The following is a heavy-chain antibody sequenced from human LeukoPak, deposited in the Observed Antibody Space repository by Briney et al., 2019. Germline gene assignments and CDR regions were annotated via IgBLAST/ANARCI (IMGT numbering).Heavy chain of an antibody. CDR2: VSSGFHA. V-gene: IGHV3-13*01. D-gene: IGHD5-18*01. Sequence: PGGSLILSCTASGFTLGSHDMHWVRQIPGQGLEWVAAVSSGFHAFFADSVQGRFTVSREDARNSLYLQMNSLRAGDTAVYYCVREARGYHYTYFDYWGQGTLVTVSS. CDR1: GFTLGSHD. J-gene: IGHJ4*02. CDR3: VREARGYHYTYFDY.